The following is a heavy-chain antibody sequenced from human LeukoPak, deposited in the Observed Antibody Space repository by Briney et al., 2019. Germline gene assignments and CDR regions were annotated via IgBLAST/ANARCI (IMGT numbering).Heavy chain of an antibody. V-gene: IGHV3-48*01. D-gene: IGHD3-22*01. CDR1: GFTFSSYS. CDR3: ASDYYDSSGIDY. Sequence: PGGSLRLSCAASGFTFSSYSMNWVRQAPGKGLEWVSYISSSSSNIYYAVSVKGRFTISRDNAKNSLYLQMNSLRAEDTAVYYCASDYYDSSGIDYWGQGTLVTVSS. CDR2: ISSSSSNI. J-gene: IGHJ4*02.